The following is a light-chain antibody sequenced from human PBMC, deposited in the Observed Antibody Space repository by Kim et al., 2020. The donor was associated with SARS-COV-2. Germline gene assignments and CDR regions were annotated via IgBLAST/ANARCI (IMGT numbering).Light chain of an antibody. Sequence: ASVGDRVTSTCRASQDVSTYLNWYQQKPGNHPKLLIHVATTLQSGVPARFSGRGSGTYFTLTITSLQPEDFATYYCQQSYTTPRTFGQGTKVDIK. V-gene: IGKV1-39*01. J-gene: IGKJ1*01. CDR3: QQSYTTPRT. CDR1: QDVSTY. CDR2: VAT.